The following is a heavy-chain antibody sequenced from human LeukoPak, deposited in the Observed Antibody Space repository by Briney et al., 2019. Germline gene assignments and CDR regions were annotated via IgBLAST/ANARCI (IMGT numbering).Heavy chain of an antibody. CDR2: IWYDGSNK. CDR3: ARDRCSSTSCYRGLDY. J-gene: IGHJ4*02. CDR1: GFTFSSYG. Sequence: GGSLRLSCAASGFTFSSYGMHWVRQAPGKGLEWVAVIWYDGSNKYYADSVKGRFTISRDNSKNTLYLQMNSLRAEDTAVYYCARDRCSSTSCYRGLDYWGQGTLVTVSS. V-gene: IGHV3-33*01. D-gene: IGHD2-2*02.